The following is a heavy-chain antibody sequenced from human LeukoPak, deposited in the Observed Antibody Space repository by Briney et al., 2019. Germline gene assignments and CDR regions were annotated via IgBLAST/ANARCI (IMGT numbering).Heavy chain of an antibody. Sequence: PSETLSLTCTVSGGSISSGSYYWSWIRQPPGKGLEWIGYIDHTGSTNYNPSLNSRVTISRDMSKNHFSLELSSVTAADTAVYYCARDPITMVRGAFDYWGQGTLVTVSS. CDR2: IDHTGST. D-gene: IGHD3-10*01. CDR1: GGSISSGSYY. CDR3: ARDPITMVRGAFDY. V-gene: IGHV4-61*03. J-gene: IGHJ4*02.